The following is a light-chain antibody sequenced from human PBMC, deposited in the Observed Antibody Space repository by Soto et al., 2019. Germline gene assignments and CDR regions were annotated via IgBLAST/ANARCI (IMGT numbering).Light chain of an antibody. J-gene: IGKJ1*01. CDR2: GAS. V-gene: IGKV3-20*01. CDR1: QSVSSSY. Sequence: ELVLTQSPGTLSLPPGERATLSCRASQSVSSSYLAWYQQKPGQAPRLLIYGASSRATGIPDRFSGSGSGTDFTLTISRLEPEDLAVYYCQQYGSSPPWWTFGQGTKV. CDR3: QQYGSSPPWWT.